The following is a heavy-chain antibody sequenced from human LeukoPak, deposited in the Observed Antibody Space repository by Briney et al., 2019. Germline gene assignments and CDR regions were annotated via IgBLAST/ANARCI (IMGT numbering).Heavy chain of an antibody. CDR3: ARVVSEDYGGNSGLWFDP. V-gene: IGHV1-2*02. J-gene: IGHJ5*02. D-gene: IGHD4-23*01. CDR2: INPNSGGT. CDR1: GYTFTGYY. Sequence: AASVKVSCKASGYTFTGYYMHWVRQAPGQGLEWMGWINPNSGGTNYAQKFQGRVTMTRDTSISTAYMELSRLRSDDTAVYYCARVVSEDYGGNSGLWFDPWGQGTLVTVSS.